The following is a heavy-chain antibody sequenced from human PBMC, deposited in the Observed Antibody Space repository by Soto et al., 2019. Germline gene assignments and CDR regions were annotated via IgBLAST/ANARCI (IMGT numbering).Heavy chain of an antibody. D-gene: IGHD3-10*01. Sequence: GSSVKVSCKASGYTFTGYYMHWVRQAPGQGLEGMGWINPNSGGTNYAQKFQGWVTMNRDTAISTAYMELSRLRSDDTAVYYCARGFLWFGELSKYYCYGMDVWGQGTTVTVSS. V-gene: IGHV1-2*04. CDR2: INPNSGGT. CDR1: GYTFTGYY. J-gene: IGHJ6*02. CDR3: ARGFLWFGELSKYYCYGMDV.